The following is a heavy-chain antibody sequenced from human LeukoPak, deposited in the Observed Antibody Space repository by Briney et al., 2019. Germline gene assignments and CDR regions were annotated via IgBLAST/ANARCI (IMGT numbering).Heavy chain of an antibody. CDR1: GFTFSNYA. CDR2: ISYDGANK. D-gene: IGHD3-16*02. CDR3: ARDYQYSMDV. J-gene: IGHJ6*02. V-gene: IGHV3-30-3*01. Sequence: PGGSLRLSCAASGFTFSNYAMNWVRQAPGKGLEWVAIISYDGANKFYADSVKGRFTISRDNSKNTPYLQMNSLRAEDMAVYYCARDYQYSMDVWGQGTTVTVSS.